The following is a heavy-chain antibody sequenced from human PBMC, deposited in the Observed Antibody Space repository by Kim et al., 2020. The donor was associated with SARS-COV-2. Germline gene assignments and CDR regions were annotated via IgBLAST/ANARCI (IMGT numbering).Heavy chain of an antibody. Sequence: SETLSLTCTVSGGSISSYYWSWIRQPPGKGLEWIGFIFYSGSTNYNPSLKSRVSISVDTSKHQFSLKLSSLTAADPAVYYCGRLISTSGGYFDYWGHGTL. D-gene: IGHD3-22*01. CDR3: GRLISTSGGYFDY. J-gene: IGHJ4*01. CDR1: GGSISSYY. V-gene: IGHV4-59*08. CDR2: IFYSGST.